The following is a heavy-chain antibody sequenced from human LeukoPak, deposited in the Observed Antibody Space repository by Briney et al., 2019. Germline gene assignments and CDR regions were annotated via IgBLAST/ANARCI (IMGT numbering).Heavy chain of an antibody. V-gene: IGHV3-33*01. CDR1: GFTFSSYG. CDR2: IWYDGSNK. CDR3: ARPTYSGSYYWFDY. J-gene: IGHJ4*02. Sequence: PSGRSLILSCAASGFTFSSYGMHWVRQAPGKGLEWVAVIWYDGSNKYYADSVKGRFTISRDNSKNTLYLQMNSLRAEDTAVYYCARPTYSGSYYWFDYWGQGTLVTVSS. D-gene: IGHD1-26*01.